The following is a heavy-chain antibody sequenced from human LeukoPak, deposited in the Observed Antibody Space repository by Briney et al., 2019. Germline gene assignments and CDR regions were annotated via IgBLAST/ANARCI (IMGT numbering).Heavy chain of an antibody. J-gene: IGHJ4*02. Sequence: GGSLRLSCAASGFTFSSYAMSWVRQAPGKGLEWVSAISGSGGSTYYAYSVKGRFTISRDNCKNTLYLKMNSLRAEDTAVYYCAKDQSFDFWSGYYGYWGQGTLVTVSS. CDR2: ISGSGGST. V-gene: IGHV3-23*01. D-gene: IGHD3-3*01. CDR1: GFTFSSYA. CDR3: AKDQSFDFWSGYYGY.